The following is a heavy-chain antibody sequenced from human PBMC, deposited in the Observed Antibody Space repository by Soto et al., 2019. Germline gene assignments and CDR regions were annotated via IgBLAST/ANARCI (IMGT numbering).Heavy chain of an antibody. CDR3: ARGAGYCSGGSCLNWFDP. CDR2: MNPNSGNT. Sequence: QVQLVQSGAEVKKPGASVKVSCKASGYTFTSYDINWVRQATGQGFEWMGWMNPNSGNTGYAQKFQGRVTMTRNTSISTAYMELSSRRSEDTAVYYCARGAGYCSGGSCLNWFDPWGQGTLVTVSS. CDR1: GYTFTSYD. J-gene: IGHJ5*02. V-gene: IGHV1-8*01. D-gene: IGHD2-15*01.